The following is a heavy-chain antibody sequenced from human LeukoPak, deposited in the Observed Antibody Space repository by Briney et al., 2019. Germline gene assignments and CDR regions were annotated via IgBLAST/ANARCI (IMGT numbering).Heavy chain of an antibody. J-gene: IGHJ4*02. CDR2: ISGTSSLI. D-gene: IGHD5-18*01. V-gene: IGHV3-48*01. CDR3: ARDLAYSRLDY. Sequence: GGSLRLSCAASAFTFSTYSMNWVRQAPGKGLEWVSYISGTSSLIYYADSVKGRFTISRDNAKNSLYLQMNSLRVEDTAFYYCARDLAYSRLDYWGQGMLVTVSS. CDR1: AFTFSTYS.